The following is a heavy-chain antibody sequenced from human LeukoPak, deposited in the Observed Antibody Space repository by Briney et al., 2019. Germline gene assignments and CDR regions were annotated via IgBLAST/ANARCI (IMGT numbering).Heavy chain of an antibody. D-gene: IGHD3-10*01. CDR1: GYIFTHNW. V-gene: IGHV5-51*01. CDR3: ARQTRDGSGSRGYFFDF. J-gene: IGHJ4*02. CDR2: IYPGDSDT. Sequence: GESLKISRKGSGYIFTHNWLGWVRQMPGKGLEWMGIIYPGDSDTRYSPSFEGQVTISVDKSSSTAYLQWSSLKASDTAMYYCARQTRDGSGSRGYFFDFWGQGTLVTVSS.